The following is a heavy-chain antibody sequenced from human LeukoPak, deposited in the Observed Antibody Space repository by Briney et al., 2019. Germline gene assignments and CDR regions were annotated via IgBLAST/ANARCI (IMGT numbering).Heavy chain of an antibody. V-gene: IGHV1-2*02. CDR1: GYTFTSYD. J-gene: IGHJ5*02. D-gene: IGHD2-2*01. Sequence: ASVKVSCKASGYTFTSYDINWVRQATGQGLEWMGWINPNSGGTNYAQKFQGRVTMTRDTSISTAYMELSRLRSDDTAVYYCALLVVPAFDPWGQGTLVTVSS. CDR2: INPNSGGT. CDR3: ALLVVPAFDP.